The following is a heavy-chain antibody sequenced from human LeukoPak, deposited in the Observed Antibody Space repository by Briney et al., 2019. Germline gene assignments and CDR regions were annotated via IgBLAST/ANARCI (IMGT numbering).Heavy chain of an antibody. CDR2: IGTSGGDI. D-gene: IGHD7-27*01. J-gene: IGHJ4*02. CDR1: GFIFSSYV. Sequence: PGGSLRLSRAASGFIFSSYVMIWVRQAPGKGLEWVSIIGTSGGDIHYADSVKGRFSISRDNSKNTLSPQMNSLRVDDTAVYYCARDPNWGSGYWGQGTLVTVSS. CDR3: ARDPNWGSGY. V-gene: IGHV3-23*01.